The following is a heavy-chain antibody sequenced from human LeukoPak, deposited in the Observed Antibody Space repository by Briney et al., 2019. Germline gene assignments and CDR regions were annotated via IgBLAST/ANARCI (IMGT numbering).Heavy chain of an antibody. D-gene: IGHD6-6*01. CDR1: DDSISSYY. J-gene: IGHJ3*02. CDR3: ARGQPRVYHAFDI. Sequence: SETLSLTCTVSDDSISSYYWNWLRQPPGKGLEWIGCIYYSGSTNYNPSLKSRVTISVDTSKNQFSLKVNSVTAADTAIYYCARGQPRVYHAFDIWGQGTMVTVSS. V-gene: IGHV4-59*01. CDR2: IYYSGST.